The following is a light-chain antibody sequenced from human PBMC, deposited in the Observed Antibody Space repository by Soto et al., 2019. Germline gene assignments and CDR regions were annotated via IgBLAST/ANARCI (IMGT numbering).Light chain of an antibody. CDR1: QSVNTR. CDR2: DAS. V-gene: IGKV1-5*01. Sequence: DIQMTQSPPALSASVGDRVTITCRASQSVNTRLAWYQQKPGKAPKLLIHDASSLQTGVPSRFSGSGSGTEFTLTISSLQPDDFATYYCKQYQSYSETFGHGPKVEIK. CDR3: KQYQSYSET. J-gene: IGKJ1*01.